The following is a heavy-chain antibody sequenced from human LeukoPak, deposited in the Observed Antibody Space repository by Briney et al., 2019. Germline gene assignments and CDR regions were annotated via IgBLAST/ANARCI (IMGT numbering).Heavy chain of an antibody. CDR2: ISTAGTT. CDR1: GGSISSSSYY. D-gene: IGHD2-2*01. Sequence: PSETLSLTCTVSGGSISSSSYYWSWIRQPPGKGLEWIAYISTAGTTFYNPSHKSRVTISLDRSKNQFSLNLTSITAADTAVYYCAGQNVPTPHDYWGQGTQVTVSS. J-gene: IGHJ4*02. V-gene: IGHV4-30-2*01. CDR3: AGQNVPTPHDY.